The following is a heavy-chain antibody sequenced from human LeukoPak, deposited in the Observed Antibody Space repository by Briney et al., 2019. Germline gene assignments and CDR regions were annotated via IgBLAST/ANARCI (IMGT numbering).Heavy chain of an antibody. J-gene: IGHJ4*02. CDR1: GYTFTSYY. CDR2: INPSGGST. D-gene: IGHD3-10*01. V-gene: IGHV1-46*01. Sequence: GASVKVSCKASGYTFTSYYMHWVRQAPGQGLEWMGIINPSGGSTSYAQKFQGRVTMTRDTSTSTVYMELSSLRSEDTAVDYCARGDGTYYYGSGSYYNDYWGQGTLVTVSS. CDR3: ARGDGTYYYGSGSYYNDY.